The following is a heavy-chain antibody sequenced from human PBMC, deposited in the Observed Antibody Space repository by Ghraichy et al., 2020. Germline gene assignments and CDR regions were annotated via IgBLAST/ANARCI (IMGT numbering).Heavy chain of an antibody. CDR3: ASEIYDDYGFEY. V-gene: IGHV3-30-3*01. D-gene: IGHD4-17*01. CDR1: RFTFNTHA. CDR2: ISYDETNK. J-gene: IGHJ4*01. Sequence: GESLNISCATSRFTFNTHAMHWVRQAPGRGLEWVAVISYDETNKYYADSVKGRFTISRDNSKNTLYLQMNSLRAEDTALYFCASEIYDDYGFEYWGQGTLVTVSS.